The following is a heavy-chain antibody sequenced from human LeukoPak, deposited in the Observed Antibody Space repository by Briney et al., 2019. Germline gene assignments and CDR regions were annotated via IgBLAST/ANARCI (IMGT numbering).Heavy chain of an antibody. CDR1: GGSISSYY. CDR2: IYYSGST. CDR3: ARYSGYDQAFDY. V-gene: IGHV4-59*01. J-gene: IGHJ4*02. Sequence: PSETLSLTCTVSGGSISSYYWSWIRQPPGKGLEWIGYIYYSGSTNYNPSLKSRVTISVDTSKNQFSLKLSSVTAADTAVYYCARYSGYDQAFDYWGQGTLVTVSS. D-gene: IGHD5-12*01.